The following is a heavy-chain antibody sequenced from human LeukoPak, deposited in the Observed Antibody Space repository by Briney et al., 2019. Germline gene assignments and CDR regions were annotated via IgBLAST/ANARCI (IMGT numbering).Heavy chain of an antibody. CDR1: GGTFSSYA. D-gene: IGHD1-26*01. Sequence: SVKVSCKASGGTFSSYAISWVRQAPGQGLEWMGRIIPILGIANYAQKFQGRVTITADKSTSTAYMELSSLRSEDTAVYYCARDLQVGATTAFDYWGQGTLVTVSS. J-gene: IGHJ4*02. CDR3: ARDLQVGATTAFDY. V-gene: IGHV1-69*04. CDR2: IIPILGIA.